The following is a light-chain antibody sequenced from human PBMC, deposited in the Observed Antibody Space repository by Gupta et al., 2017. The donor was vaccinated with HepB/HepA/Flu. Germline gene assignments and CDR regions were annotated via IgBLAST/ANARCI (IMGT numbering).Light chain of an antibody. CDR2: GAS. V-gene: IGKV3-20*01. CDR3: QQYGSSPPCS. Sequence: EIVLTQSPGTLSLSPGERATLSCRASQSVSSSYLAWYQQKPGQAPRLLIYGASTRATGIPDRFSGSGYGTDLTLTISRREPEDFAVYYCQQYGSSPPCSFGQGTKLEIK. CDR1: QSVSSSY. J-gene: IGKJ2*04.